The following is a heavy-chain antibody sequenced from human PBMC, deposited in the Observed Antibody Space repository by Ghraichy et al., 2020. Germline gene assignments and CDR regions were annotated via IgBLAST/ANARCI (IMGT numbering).Heavy chain of an antibody. V-gene: IGHV4-34*01. CDR1: GESSSIYY. Sequence: SQTLSLTCAVEGESSSIYYWSWIRQPPGKGLEWIGKIDHSGSTNYNPPLKSRVTISVETSKNQFSRKLTSVTAAETAVYYCARGRDYDGSGSYDAFDIWGQGTMVPVSS. CDR2: IDHSGST. CDR3: ARGRDYDGSGSYDAFDI. J-gene: IGHJ3*02. D-gene: IGHD3-22*01.